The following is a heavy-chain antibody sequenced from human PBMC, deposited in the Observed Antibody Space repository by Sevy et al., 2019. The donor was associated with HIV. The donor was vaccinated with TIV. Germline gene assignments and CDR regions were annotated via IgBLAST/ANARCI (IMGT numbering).Heavy chain of an antibody. CDR1: GGSIRSVNW. D-gene: IGHD3-16*01. CDR3: ARGGETPRGFDP. Sequence: SETLSLTCSVSGGSIRSVNWWHWVRQPPGKGLEWIGEIYPTGSTNYNPSLKSRVTLSVDNSKNQFTLNLRSVTAADTAVYYCARGGETPRGFDPWGQGSLVTVSS. CDR2: IYPTGST. V-gene: IGHV4-4*02. J-gene: IGHJ5*02.